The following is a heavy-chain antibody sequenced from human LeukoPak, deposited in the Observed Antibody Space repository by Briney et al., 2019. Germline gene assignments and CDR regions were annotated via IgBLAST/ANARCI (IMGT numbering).Heavy chain of an antibody. Sequence: GGSLRLSCAASGFTFNKFAMSWVRQAPGKGLEWVSGIIENGGETYYADSVRGRFTISRDNSKNTLYLQMNSLRAEDTAVYYCARRGSSGCFDYWGQGTLVTVSS. D-gene: IGHD6-19*01. J-gene: IGHJ4*02. V-gene: IGHV3-23*01. CDR2: IIENGGET. CDR1: GFTFNKFA. CDR3: ARRGSSGCFDY.